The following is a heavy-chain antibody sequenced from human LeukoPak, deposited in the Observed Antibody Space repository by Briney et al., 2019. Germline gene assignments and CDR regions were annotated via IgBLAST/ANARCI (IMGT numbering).Heavy chain of an antibody. D-gene: IGHD2-15*01. CDR1: GGSISSYY. J-gene: IGHJ4*02. CDR3: ARDLHCSGGSCPENFDY. V-gene: IGHV4-59*12. CDR2: IYDSGST. Sequence: SETLSLTCTVSGGSISSYYWSWIRQPPGKGLERIGYIYDSGSTNYNPSLKSRVTISVDTSKNQFSLKLSSVTAADTAVYYCARDLHCSGGSCPENFDYWGQGTLVTVSS.